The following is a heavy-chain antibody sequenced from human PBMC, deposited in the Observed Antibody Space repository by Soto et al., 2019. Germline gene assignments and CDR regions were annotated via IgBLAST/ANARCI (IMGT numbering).Heavy chain of an antibody. J-gene: IGHJ6*02. V-gene: IGHV1-69*13. CDR1: GGTFSSYA. D-gene: IGHD4-17*01. CDR2: IIPIFGTA. CDR3: AGDLGAGDYEYYYYYYGMDV. Sequence: AAVKVSCKASGGTFSSYAISWVRQAPGQGLEWMGGIIPIFGTANYAQKFQGRVTITADESTSTAYMELSSLRSEDTAVYYCAGDLGAGDYEYYYYYYGMDVWGQGTTVTVSS.